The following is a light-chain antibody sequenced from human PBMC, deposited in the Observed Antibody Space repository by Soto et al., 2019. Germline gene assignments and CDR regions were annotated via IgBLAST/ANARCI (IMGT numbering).Light chain of an antibody. J-gene: IGKJ1*01. V-gene: IGKV3-20*01. CDR1: PSHSVSY. Sequence: IVFTLSPCPLSLSPGARATLSFSASPSHSVSYLVSCQQKSGQAPRLLIYAASSRATGIPDRVSGSGSGTDFTITISGLEPEDFAVYYCQNYGSSSTFGQGTKVDI. CDR2: AAS. CDR3: QNYGSSST.